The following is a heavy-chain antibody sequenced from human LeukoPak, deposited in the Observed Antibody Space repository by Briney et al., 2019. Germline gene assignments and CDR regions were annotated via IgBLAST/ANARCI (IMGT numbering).Heavy chain of an antibody. D-gene: IGHD1-26*01. CDR3: AKDQGSGSYPLGDAFDI. J-gene: IGHJ3*02. CDR1: GFTFDDYA. CDR2: ISWNSGSI. Sequence: PGGSLRLSCAASGFTFDDYAMHWVRQAPGKGLEWVSGISWNSGSIGYADSVKGRFTISRDNAKNSLYLQMNSLRAEDTALYCCAKDQGSGSYPLGDAFDIWGQGTMVTVSS. V-gene: IGHV3-9*01.